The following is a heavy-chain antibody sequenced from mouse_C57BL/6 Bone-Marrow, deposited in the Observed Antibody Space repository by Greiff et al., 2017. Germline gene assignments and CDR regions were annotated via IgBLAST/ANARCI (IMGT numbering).Heavy chain of an antibody. Sequence: EVKLMESGGDLVKPGGSLKLSCAASGFTFSSYGMSWVRQTPDKRLEWVATISSGGSYTYYPDSVKGRFTISRDNAKNTLYLQMSSLKSEDTAMYYCARHPLPYYFDYWGQGTTLTVSS. CDR1: GFTFSSYG. CDR2: ISSGGSYT. CDR3: ARHPLPYYFDY. V-gene: IGHV5-6*01. J-gene: IGHJ2*01.